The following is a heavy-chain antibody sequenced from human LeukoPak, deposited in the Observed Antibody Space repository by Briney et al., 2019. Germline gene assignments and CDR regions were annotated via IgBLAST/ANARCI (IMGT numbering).Heavy chain of an antibody. CDR2: ISGSGGST. CDR3: AKRGQGYYDSSGYYYFDY. V-gene: IGHV3-23*01. Sequence: GGSLRLSCAASGFTFSSYAMSWVRQAPGKGREWVSAISGSGGSTYYADSVKGRFTISRDNSKNTLYLQMNSLRAEDTAVYYCAKRGQGYYDSSGYYYFDYWGQGTLVTVSS. CDR1: GFTFSSYA. D-gene: IGHD3-22*01. J-gene: IGHJ4*02.